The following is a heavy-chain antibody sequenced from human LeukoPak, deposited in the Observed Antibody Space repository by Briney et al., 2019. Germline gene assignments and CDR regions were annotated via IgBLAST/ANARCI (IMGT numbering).Heavy chain of an antibody. CDR2: INPSSGGT. V-gene: IGHV1-2*02. J-gene: IGHJ4*02. Sequence: ASVKVSCKASGYTFTGYYMHWVRQAPGQGLEWMGWINPSSGGTNYAQKFQGRVTMTRDTSISTAYMELSRLRSDDTAVYYCARGRESFDYWGQGTLVTVSS. CDR3: ARGRESFDY. CDR1: GYTFTGYY. D-gene: IGHD5-24*01.